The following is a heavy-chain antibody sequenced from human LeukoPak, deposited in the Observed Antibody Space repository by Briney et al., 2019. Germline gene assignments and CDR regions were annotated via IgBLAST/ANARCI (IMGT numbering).Heavy chain of an antibody. V-gene: IGHV1-18*01. Sequence: ASVKVSCKASGYTFTSSNINWVRQAPGQGLEWMGWISAYNGNTNYAQKLQGRVTMTTDTSTSTAYMELRSLRSDDTAVYYCARDSSGDWFDPWGQGTLVTVSS. D-gene: IGHD3-22*01. CDR3: ARDSSGDWFDP. J-gene: IGHJ5*02. CDR1: GYTFTSSN. CDR2: ISAYNGNT.